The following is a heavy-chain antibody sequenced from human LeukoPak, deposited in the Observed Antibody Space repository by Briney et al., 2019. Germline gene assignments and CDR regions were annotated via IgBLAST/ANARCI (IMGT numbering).Heavy chain of an antibody. J-gene: IGHJ6*03. CDR2: IYYSGST. CDR1: GGSISSSSYY. CDR3: ARFGPMVRGAIRSRYSMDV. Sequence: PSETLSLTCTVSGGSISSSSYYWGWIRQPPGKRLEWIGSIYYSGSTYYNASLKSRGTISVDTSKNQSSLKLSSVTAADTAVYYCARFGPMVRGAIRSRYSMDVWGKGTTVTVSS. V-gene: IGHV4-39*01. D-gene: IGHD3-10*01.